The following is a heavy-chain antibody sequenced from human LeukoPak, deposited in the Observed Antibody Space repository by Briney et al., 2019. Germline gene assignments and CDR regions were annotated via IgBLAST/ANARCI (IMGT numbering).Heavy chain of an antibody. CDR2: IYAAESS. Sequence: PSETLSPTCTVSGDSVSRSYWGWIRQSAGKGLEWIGRIYAAESSKYNPSLRGRVSISIDTSASQFSLRLNSMTAADTAVYYCVRGRNDRPYYFDYWGQGVLVTVSS. D-gene: IGHD3-22*01. J-gene: IGHJ4*02. CDR3: VRGRNDRPYYFDY. V-gene: IGHV4-4*07. CDR1: GDSVSRSY.